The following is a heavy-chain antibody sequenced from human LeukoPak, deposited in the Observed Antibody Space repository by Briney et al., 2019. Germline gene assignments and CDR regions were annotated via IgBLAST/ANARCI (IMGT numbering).Heavy chain of an antibody. V-gene: IGHV3-66*04. J-gene: IGHJ4*02. Sequence: PGGSLRLSCAASGFTFSTYGMSWVRQAPGKGLEWVSVIYSGGSTYYADSVKGRFTISRDNSKNTLYLQMNSLRAEDTAVYYCASHRSYWGQGTLVTVSS. CDR3: ASHRSY. CDR1: GFTFSTYG. CDR2: IYSGGST.